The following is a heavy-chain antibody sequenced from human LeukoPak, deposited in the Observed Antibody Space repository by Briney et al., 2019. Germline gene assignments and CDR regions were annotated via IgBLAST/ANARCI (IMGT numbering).Heavy chain of an antibody. V-gene: IGHV4-59*08. CDR2: IHYSGST. J-gene: IGHJ4*02. Sequence: PSETLSLTCTVSGGAISSYYWSWIRQPPGKGLEYIAYIHYSGSTNYNPSLKSRVTISLDTSKNQFSLKLSSVTAADTAVYYCARTYCGTNACPFDFWGQGTLVTVSS. D-gene: IGHD2-21*01. CDR1: GGAISSYY. CDR3: ARTYCGTNACPFDF.